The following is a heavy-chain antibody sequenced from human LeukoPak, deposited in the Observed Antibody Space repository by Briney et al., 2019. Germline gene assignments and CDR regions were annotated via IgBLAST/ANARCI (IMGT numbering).Heavy chain of an antibody. V-gene: IGHV4-39*07. Sequence: SETLSLTCTVSGGSISSSSYYWGWIRQPPGKGLEWIGSIYYSGSTYYNPSLKSRVTISVDTSKNQFSLKLSSVTAADTAVYYCARGLPSRYSSSWLTFDYWGQGTLVTVSS. CDR3: ARGLPSRYSSSWLTFDY. CDR1: GGSISSSSYY. CDR2: IYYSGST. D-gene: IGHD6-13*01. J-gene: IGHJ4*02.